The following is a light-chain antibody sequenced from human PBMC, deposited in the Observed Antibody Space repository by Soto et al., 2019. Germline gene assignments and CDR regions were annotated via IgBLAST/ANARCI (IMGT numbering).Light chain of an antibody. CDR1: QTISSW. J-gene: IGKJ5*01. V-gene: IGKV1-8*01. CDR2: AAS. Sequence: IRRAPCRASVSVSVGAGVIKKCPGSQTISSWLAWYQQKPGKAPKLLIYAASTLQSGVPSRFSGSGSGTDFTLTISCLQSEDFATYYCQQYPSYPPITFGQGTRLEIK. CDR3: QQYPSYPPIT.